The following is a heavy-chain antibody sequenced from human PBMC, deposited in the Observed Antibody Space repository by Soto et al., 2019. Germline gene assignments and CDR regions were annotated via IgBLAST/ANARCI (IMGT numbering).Heavy chain of an antibody. J-gene: IGHJ6*03. V-gene: IGHV3-48*04. Sequence: GGSLRLSCAASGFTFSSYAMSWVRQAPGKGLEWVSYISSSGSSIYYADSVKGRFTISRDNAKNSLYLQMNSLRAEDTAVYYCARCQRENVGFKFYYYMEVWGKGTTVTVSS. CDR1: GFTFSSYA. CDR3: ARCQRENVGFKFYYYMEV. D-gene: IGHD1-26*01. CDR2: ISSSGSSI.